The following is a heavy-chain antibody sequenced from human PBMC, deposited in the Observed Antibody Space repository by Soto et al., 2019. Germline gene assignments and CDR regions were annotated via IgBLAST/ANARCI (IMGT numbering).Heavy chain of an antibody. D-gene: IGHD4-17*01. Sequence: QVQLVQSGAEVEKPGASVKVSCKASGYTFTNYGISWVRQAPGQGLEGMGWSSTYNGNTAYAQKLQGRVTMTTDTSTSTAYMELRSLRSDDTAVYYCASWYGDSRYFDFWGRGTLVTVSS. CDR2: SSTYNGNT. CDR3: ASWYGDSRYFDF. V-gene: IGHV1-18*01. CDR1: GYTFTNYG. J-gene: IGHJ2*01.